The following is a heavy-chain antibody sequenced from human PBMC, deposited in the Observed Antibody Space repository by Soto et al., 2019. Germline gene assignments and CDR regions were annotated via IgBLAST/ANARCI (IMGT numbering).Heavy chain of an antibody. J-gene: IGHJ4*02. D-gene: IGHD3-10*01. CDR3: ARVLRSGTYQYYFDY. Sequence: ASVKVSCKASGYTFTSYGISWVRQAPGQGLEWTGWITAYNGNTNYAQKFQGRVTMTTDSSTATAHMELRSLRSDDTAVYFCARVLRSGTYQYYFDYWGQGTPVTVSS. V-gene: IGHV1-18*01. CDR2: ITAYNGNT. CDR1: GYTFTSYG.